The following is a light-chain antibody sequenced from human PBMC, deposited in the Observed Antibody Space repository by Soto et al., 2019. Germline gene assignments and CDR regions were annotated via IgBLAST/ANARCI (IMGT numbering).Light chain of an antibody. CDR3: QQYNNWPLT. CDR1: QSVSSN. Sequence: EIVMTQSPATLSVSPGERATLSCRASQSVSSNLAWYQQKPGQAPRLLMYGASTRARFSGSESGTEFTLTISSLQSEDFAVYYCQQYNNWPLTFGGGTKVEIK. V-gene: IGKV3-15*01. CDR2: GAS. J-gene: IGKJ4*01.